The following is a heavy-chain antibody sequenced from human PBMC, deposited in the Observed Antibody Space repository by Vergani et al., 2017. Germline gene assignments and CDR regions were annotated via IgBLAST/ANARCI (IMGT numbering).Heavy chain of an antibody. V-gene: IGHV4-59*12. J-gene: IGHJ4*02. CDR3: ARSPIVATYYFDY. CDR2: IYYSGST. CDR1: GGSISSYY. D-gene: IGHD5-12*01. Sequence: QVQLQESGPGLVKPSETLSLTCTVSGGSISSYYWSWIRQPPGKGLEWIGYIYYSGSTYYNPSLKSRVTISVDTSKNQFSLKLSSVTAADTAVYYCARSPIVATYYFDYWGQGTLVTVSS.